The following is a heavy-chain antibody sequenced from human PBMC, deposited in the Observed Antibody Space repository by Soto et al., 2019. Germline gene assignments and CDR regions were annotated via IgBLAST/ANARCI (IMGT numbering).Heavy chain of an antibody. CDR1: GFTFSSYG. J-gene: IGHJ6*03. CDR3: ARVDVVGYYYMDV. CDR2: IWYDGSNK. D-gene: IGHD3-10*01. Sequence: GGSLRLSCAASGFTFSSYGMHWVRQAPGKGLEWVAVIWYDGSNKYYADSVKGRFTISRDNSKNTLYLQMNSLRAEDTAVYYCARVDVVGYYYMDVWGKGTTVTVSS. V-gene: IGHV3-33*01.